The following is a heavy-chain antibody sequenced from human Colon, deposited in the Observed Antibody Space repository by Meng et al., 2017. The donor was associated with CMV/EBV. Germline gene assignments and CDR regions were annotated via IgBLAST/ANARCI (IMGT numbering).Heavy chain of an antibody. J-gene: IGHJ4*02. V-gene: IGHV3-9*01. Sequence: SLKISCAASGFTFDDYAMHWVRQAPGKGLEYVSGVTWNGGTINYADSVKGRFTISRDNAKRSLFLQMNSLKVEDTALYYCVKDVRSGATRDFDYWGQGTLVTVSS. CDR1: GFTFDDYA. D-gene: IGHD6-25*01. CDR3: VKDVRSGATRDFDY. CDR2: VTWNGGTI.